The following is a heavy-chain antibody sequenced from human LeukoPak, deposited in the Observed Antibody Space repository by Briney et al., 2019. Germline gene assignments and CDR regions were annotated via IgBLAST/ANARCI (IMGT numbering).Heavy chain of an antibody. Sequence: SETLSLTCTVSGDSISSYFWSWIRQPPGKGLEWIRRIYTSGSTNYNPSLKSRVTISVDTSKNQFSLKLSSVTAADTAVYYCAGYDFWSGSRDAFDIWGQGTMVTVSS. CDR2: IYTSGST. V-gene: IGHV4-4*08. CDR3: AGYDFWSGSRDAFDI. J-gene: IGHJ3*02. D-gene: IGHD3-3*01. CDR1: GDSISSYF.